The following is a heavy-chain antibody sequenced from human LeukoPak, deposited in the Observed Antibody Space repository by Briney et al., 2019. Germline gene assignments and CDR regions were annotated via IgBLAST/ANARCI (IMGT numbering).Heavy chain of an antibody. CDR2: ISTSGSTT. Sequence: GGSLRLSCAASGSTFSDYEINWVRQAPGKGLEWISCISTSGSTTYYADSVKGRFTISRGNAKNSLFLQMNTLTAEDTAVYYCARGALHVFDYWGQGTPVTVSS. CDR3: ARGALHVFDY. J-gene: IGHJ4*02. CDR1: GSTFSDYE. V-gene: IGHV3-48*03. D-gene: IGHD3-10*02.